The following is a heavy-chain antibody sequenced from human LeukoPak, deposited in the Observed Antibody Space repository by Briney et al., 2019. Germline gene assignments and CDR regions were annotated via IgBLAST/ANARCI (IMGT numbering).Heavy chain of an antibody. Sequence: GGSLRLSCAASGFTVSSNHMSWVRQAPGKGLEWVSVISGSGGDTYYADSVKGRFTISRDNSKNTLYLQMNTLRAEDTAVYYCAKNIIAAAGMMDYWGQGTLVTVSS. CDR2: ISGSGGDT. CDR3: AKNIIAAAGMMDY. V-gene: IGHV3-23*01. J-gene: IGHJ4*02. CDR1: GFTVSSNH. D-gene: IGHD6-13*01.